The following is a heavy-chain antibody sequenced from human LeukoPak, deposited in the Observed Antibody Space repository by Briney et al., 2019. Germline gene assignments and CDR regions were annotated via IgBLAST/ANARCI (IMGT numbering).Heavy chain of an antibody. Sequence: GGSLRLSCAASGFTFSNFHMTWVRQSPGKGLEWVSAISDSGGNTWHADSVKGRFTISRDNSKNTVYLQMNNLRAEDTAVYYCARGPNSNWSGLDFWGQGTLLTVSS. CDR2: ISDSGGNT. CDR3: ARGPNSNWSGLDF. V-gene: IGHV3-23*01. J-gene: IGHJ4*02. CDR1: GFTFSNFH. D-gene: IGHD6-6*01.